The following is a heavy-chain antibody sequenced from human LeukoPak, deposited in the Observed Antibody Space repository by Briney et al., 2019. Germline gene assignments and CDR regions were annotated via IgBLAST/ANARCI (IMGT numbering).Heavy chain of an antibody. CDR1: GYTFTSYG. D-gene: IGHD6-19*01. V-gene: IGHV1-18*01. CDR3: ARGGVAGRLPQRKPEDY. J-gene: IGHJ4*02. Sequence: ASVKVSCKASGYTFTSYGISWVRQAPGQGLEWMGWISAYNGNTNYAQKLQGRVTMATDTSTSTAYMELRSLRSDDTAVYYCARGGVAGRLPQRKPEDYWGQGTLITVSS. CDR2: ISAYNGNT.